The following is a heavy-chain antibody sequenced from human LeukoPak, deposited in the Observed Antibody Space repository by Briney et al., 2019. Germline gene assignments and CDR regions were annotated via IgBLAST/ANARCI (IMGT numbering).Heavy chain of an antibody. CDR2: IYYSGST. CDR1: GGSISSGGYY. CDR3: ARDNYDILTGPYGMDV. Sequence: SETLSLTCTVSGGSISSGGYYWSWIRQHPGKGLEWVGYIYYSGSTYYNPSLKSRVTISVDTSKNQCSLKLSSVTAADTAVYYCARDNYDILTGPYGMDVWGQGTTVTVSS. V-gene: IGHV4-31*03. D-gene: IGHD3-9*01. J-gene: IGHJ6*02.